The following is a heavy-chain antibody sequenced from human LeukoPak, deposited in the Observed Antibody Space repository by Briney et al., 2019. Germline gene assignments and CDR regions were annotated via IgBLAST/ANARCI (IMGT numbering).Heavy chain of an antibody. J-gene: IGHJ4*02. CDR2: IYTSGST. D-gene: IGHD3-10*01. Sequence: SETLSLTCTVSGGSISSGYYYWSWIRQPAGKGLEWIGRIYTSGSTNYNPSLKSRLTISLDTSNNQFSLKLSSVTAADTAVYYCARDGGFGVHDYWGQGTLVTVSS. V-gene: IGHV4-61*02. CDR3: ARDGGFGVHDY. CDR1: GGSISSGYYY.